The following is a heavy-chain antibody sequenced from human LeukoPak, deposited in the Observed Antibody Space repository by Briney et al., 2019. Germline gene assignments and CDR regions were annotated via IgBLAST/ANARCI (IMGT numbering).Heavy chain of an antibody. CDR3: ARVGCTDGSCRPYNYYAMDV. J-gene: IGHJ6*02. V-gene: IGHV3-33*01. CDR2: IWYDGSKK. Sequence: PGGSLRLSCAASGFTFYTYGMNWVRQAPGKGLEWVAIIWYDGSKKYYADSVKGRFTISRDNSKNTLYLQMNSLRAEDTAVYYCARVGCTDGSCRPYNYYAMDVWGQGITVIVSS. D-gene: IGHD2-8*01. CDR1: GFTFYTYG.